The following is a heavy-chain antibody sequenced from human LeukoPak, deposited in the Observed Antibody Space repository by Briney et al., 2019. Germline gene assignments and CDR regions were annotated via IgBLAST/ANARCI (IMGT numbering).Heavy chain of an antibody. CDR3: AELGITMIGGV. CDR2: ISSSGSTI. Sequence: GGSLRLSCAASGFTFSRYEMNWVRQAPGKGLEGVSYISSSGSTIYYADSVKGRFTISRDNAKNPLYLQMNSLRAEDTAVYYCAELGITMIGGVWGKGTTVTISS. CDR1: GFTFSRYE. D-gene: IGHD3-10*02. V-gene: IGHV3-48*03. J-gene: IGHJ6*04.